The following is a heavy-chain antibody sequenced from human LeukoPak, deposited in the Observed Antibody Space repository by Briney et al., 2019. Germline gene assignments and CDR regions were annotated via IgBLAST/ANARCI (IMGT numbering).Heavy chain of an antibody. CDR3: ARGAGYSGYDWYYYYGMDV. J-gene: IGHJ6*04. Sequence: SQTLSLTCTVSGGSISSGDYYWSWIRQPPGEGLEWIGYIYYSGSTYYNPSLKSRVTISVDTSKNQFSLKLSSVTAADTAVYYCARGAGYSGYDWYYYYGMDVWGKGTTVTVSS. D-gene: IGHD5-12*01. CDR1: GGSISSGDYY. CDR2: IYYSGST. V-gene: IGHV4-30-4*01.